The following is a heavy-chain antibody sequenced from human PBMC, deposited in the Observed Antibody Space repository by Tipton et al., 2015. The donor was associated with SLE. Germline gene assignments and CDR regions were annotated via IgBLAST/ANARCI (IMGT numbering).Heavy chain of an antibody. CDR3: ARDSTVSCTNWYFDL. CDR1: GFTFNNYW. CDR2: INSDGSST. J-gene: IGHJ2*01. V-gene: IGHV3-74*01. D-gene: IGHD2-2*01. Sequence: SLRLSCAASGFTFNNYWMHWVRQAPGKGLVWVSSINSDGSSTDYADSVKGRFTILRDDAKNTLYLQMNSRTAADTAVYYCARDSTVSCTNWYFDLWGRGARVTVSS.